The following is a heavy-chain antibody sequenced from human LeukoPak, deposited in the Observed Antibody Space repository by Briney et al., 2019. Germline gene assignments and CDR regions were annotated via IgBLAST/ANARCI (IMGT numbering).Heavy chain of an antibody. Sequence: GWSLRLSCAASGSTFSRYSMNWVRQAPGKGLEWVSYITSSSSTIYYAVSVKGRFTISRDNAKNSLYLQMNSLRDEDTAVYYCARNEWADYLGQGTLVTVSS. J-gene: IGHJ4*02. D-gene: IGHD1-26*01. V-gene: IGHV3-48*02. CDR3: ARNEWADY. CDR2: ITSSSSTI. CDR1: GSTFSRYS.